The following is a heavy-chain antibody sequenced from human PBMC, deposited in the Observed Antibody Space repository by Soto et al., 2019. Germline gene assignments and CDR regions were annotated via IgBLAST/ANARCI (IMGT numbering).Heavy chain of an antibody. CDR2: ISGSGGST. CDR3: AKDQGSIGADVYYDFWSGPFSASSWGSCWFDP. J-gene: IGHJ5*02. Sequence: GGSLRLSCAASGFTFSSYAMSWVRQAPGKGLEWVSAISGSGGSTYYADSVKGRFTISRDNSKNTLYLQMNSLRAEDTAVYYCAKDQGSIGADVYYDFWSGPFSASSWGSCWFDPWGQGTLVTVSS. V-gene: IGHV3-23*01. D-gene: IGHD3-3*01. CDR1: GFTFSSYA.